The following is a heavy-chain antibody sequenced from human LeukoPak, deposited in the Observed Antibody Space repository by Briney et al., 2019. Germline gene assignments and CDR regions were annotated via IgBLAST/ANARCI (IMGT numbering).Heavy chain of an antibody. V-gene: IGHV3-23*01. CDR2: ISGSGGST. J-gene: IGHJ3*02. CDR1: GFTFSSHA. CDR3: AKDLGDGSGSYYINDVFDI. Sequence: PGGSLRLSCAASGFTFSSHAINWVRQAPGKGLEWVSTISGSGGSTYYADSVKGRFTVSRDNSKNTLYLQMNSLRAEDTAVYYCAKDLGDGSGSYYINDVFDIWGQGTMVTVSS. D-gene: IGHD3-10*01.